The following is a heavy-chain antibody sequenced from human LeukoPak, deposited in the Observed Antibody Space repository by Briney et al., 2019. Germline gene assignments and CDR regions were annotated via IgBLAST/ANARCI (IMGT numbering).Heavy chain of an antibody. J-gene: IGHJ4*02. Sequence: GGSLGLSCAASGFTFSSYGMHWVRQAPGKGLEWVAVISYDGSNKYYADSVKGRFTISRDNSKNTLYLQMNSLRAEDTAVYCAKDRTSGYSYGYYFDYWGQGTLVTVSS. CDR1: GFTFSSYG. CDR3: AKDRTSGYSYGYYFDY. D-gene: IGHD5-18*01. V-gene: IGHV3-30*18. CDR2: ISYDGSNK.